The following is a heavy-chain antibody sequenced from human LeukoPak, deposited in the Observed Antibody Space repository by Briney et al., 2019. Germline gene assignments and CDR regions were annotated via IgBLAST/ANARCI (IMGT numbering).Heavy chain of an antibody. V-gene: IGHV4-39*01. CDR3: Y. CDR1: GGSISSSNHH. CDR2: IYYSGST. Sequence: SEILSLTCTVSGGSISSSNHHWDWIRQPPGKGLEWIGNIYYSGSTYYNPSLKSRVTISVDTSRNHFSLRLSSVTAADTAVYYDYWGQGTLVTVSS. J-gene: IGHJ4*02.